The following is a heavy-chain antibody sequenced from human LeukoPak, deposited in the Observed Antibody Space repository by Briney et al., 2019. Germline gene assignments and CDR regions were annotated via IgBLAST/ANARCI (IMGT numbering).Heavy chain of an antibody. D-gene: IGHD4-17*01. V-gene: IGHV3-23*01. J-gene: IGHJ4*02. CDR1: GFTFSSYA. Sequence: GGSLRLSCAASGFTFSSYAMSWVRQAPGKGLEWVSAISGSGGNTYYADSVNGPFTISRDNSKNTLYLQMNSLRAEATAVYSCANRGETTVKEGFDYWGQGTLVTVSS. CDR3: ANRGETTVKEGFDY. CDR2: ISGSGGNT.